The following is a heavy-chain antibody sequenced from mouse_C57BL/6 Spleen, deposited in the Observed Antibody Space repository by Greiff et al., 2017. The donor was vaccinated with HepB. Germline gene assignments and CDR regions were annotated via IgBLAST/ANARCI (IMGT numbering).Heavy chain of an antibody. D-gene: IGHD1-1*01. J-gene: IGHJ2*01. Sequence: SGAELMKPGASVKLSCKATGYTFTGYWIEWVKQRPGHGLEWIGEILPGSGSTNYNEKFKGKATFTADTSSNTAYMQLSSLTTEDSAIYYCARRCLYYYGSSYYFDYWGQGTTLTVSS. CDR2: ILPGSGST. V-gene: IGHV1-9*01. CDR3: ARRCLYYYGSSYYFDY. CDR1: GYTFTGYW.